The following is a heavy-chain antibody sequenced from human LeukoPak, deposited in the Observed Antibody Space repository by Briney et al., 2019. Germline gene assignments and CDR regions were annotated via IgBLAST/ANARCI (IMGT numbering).Heavy chain of an antibody. CDR3: ARTGIRAAFDI. CDR2: IYYSGST. V-gene: IGHV4-39*01. Sequence: SETLSLTCTVSGGSISSSSYYWGWIRQPPGKGLEWIGSIYYSGSTYYNPSLKSRVTISVDTSKNQFSLKLSSVTAADTAVYYCARTGIRAAFDIWGQGTMVTVSS. CDR1: GGSISSSSYY. D-gene: IGHD1-1*01. J-gene: IGHJ3*02.